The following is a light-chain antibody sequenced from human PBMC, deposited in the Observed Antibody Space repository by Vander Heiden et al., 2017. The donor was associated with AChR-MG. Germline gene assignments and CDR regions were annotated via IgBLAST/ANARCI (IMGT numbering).Light chain of an antibody. CDR1: QLGNKY. CDR2: QNT. J-gene: IGLJ2*01. CDR3: QAWDGPTVV. Sequence: SFDLTQPPSVSVSPGQTATIACSADQLGNKYVCWYQQKPGQSPVQVIDQNTNRPSGIPERFSGSKSGKTATLTISGTQAIDEADYYCQAWDGPTVVFGGGTKLTVL. V-gene: IGLV3-1*01.